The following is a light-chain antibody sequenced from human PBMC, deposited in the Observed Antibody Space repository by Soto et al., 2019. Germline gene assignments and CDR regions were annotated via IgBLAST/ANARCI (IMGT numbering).Light chain of an antibody. J-gene: IGLJ1*01. CDR2: EGS. Sequence: QSALTQPASVSGSPGQSITISCTGTSSDVGSYNYVSWYQQHPGKAPKLMIYEGSNRPSXXXXXXXXXXXXXXXXLTISGLQAEDEADYYCSSYTSSSTVFGTGTKVTVL. CDR3: SSYTSSSTV. V-gene: IGLV2-14*01. CDR1: SSDVGSYNY.